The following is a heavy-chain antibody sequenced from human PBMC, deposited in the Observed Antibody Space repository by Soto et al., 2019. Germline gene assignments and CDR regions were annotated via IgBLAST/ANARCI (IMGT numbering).Heavy chain of an antibody. CDR3: AKNKGVSSSLIWFAP. CDR2: ISGSGGST. CDR1: GFTFSSYA. J-gene: IGHJ5*02. Sequence: EVQLLESGGGLGQPGGSLRLSCAASGFTFSSYAMSWVRQAPGKGLEWVSAISGSGGSTYYADSVKGRFTISRDNSKNTLYLQMNTMRAEDTAVYYCAKNKGVSSSLIWFAPWGQGTLVTVSS. V-gene: IGHV3-23*01. D-gene: IGHD6-6*01.